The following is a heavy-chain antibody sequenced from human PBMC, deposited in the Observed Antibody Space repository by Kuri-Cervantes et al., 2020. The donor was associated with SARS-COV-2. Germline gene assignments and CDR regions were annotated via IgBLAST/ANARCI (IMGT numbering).Heavy chain of an antibody. V-gene: IGHV4-61*01. CDR1: GGSVSSGSYY. CDR2: IYYTGST. Sequence: SCTVSGGSVSSGSYYWSWIRQPPGKGLEWIGYIYYTGSTNYSPSLKSRVTISVDTSKNQFSLKLSSVTAADTAVYYCARVAAGTIEDYYYGMDVWGQGTTVTVSS. D-gene: IGHD6-13*01. J-gene: IGHJ6*02. CDR3: ARVAAGTIEDYYYGMDV.